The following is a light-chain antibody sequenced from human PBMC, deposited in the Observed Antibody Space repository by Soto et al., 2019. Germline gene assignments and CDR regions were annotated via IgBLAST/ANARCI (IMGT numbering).Light chain of an antibody. J-gene: IGLJ1*01. CDR2: EVN. CDR1: SSDVGGYNS. CDR3: CSYAGGNTYV. V-gene: IGLV2-8*01. Sequence: QSALTQPPSASGSPGQSVSISCTGTSSDVGGYNSVSWYQQHPGKAPKLMIYEVNKRPSGIPDRFSGSNTGNTASLIVSGLQAEDEDDYYCCSYAGGNTYVFGSGTKVTVL.